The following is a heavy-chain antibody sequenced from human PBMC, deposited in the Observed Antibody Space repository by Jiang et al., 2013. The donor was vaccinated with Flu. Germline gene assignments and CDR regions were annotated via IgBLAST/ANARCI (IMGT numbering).Heavy chain of an antibody. CDR1: GFTFSSYS. J-gene: IGHJ3*02. D-gene: IGHD1-26*01. CDR2: ISSSSSYI. Sequence: GLVKPGGSLRLSCAASGFTFSSYSMNWVRQAPGKGLEWVSSISSSSSYIYYADSVKGRFTISRDNAKNSLYLQMNSLRAEDTAVYYCARDDRKDSGSYYEGRAFDIWGQGTMVTVSS. V-gene: IGHV3-21*01. CDR3: ARDDRKDSGSYYEGRAFDI.